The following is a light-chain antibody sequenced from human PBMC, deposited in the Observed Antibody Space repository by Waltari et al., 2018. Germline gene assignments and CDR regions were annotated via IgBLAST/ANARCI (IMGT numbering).Light chain of an antibody. CDR1: QSLSNW. J-gene: IGKJ1*01. V-gene: IGKV1-5*01. CDR2: GAS. CDR3: QQYNTYSRT. Sequence: DIQMTQSPSTLSASIGDRVTITCRASQSLSNWLAWYQQKPGKAPKHLIYGASRLESGVPSRFSGSGSGTEFTLTISSLQPDDFATYYCQQYNTYSRTFGQGTTVEVK.